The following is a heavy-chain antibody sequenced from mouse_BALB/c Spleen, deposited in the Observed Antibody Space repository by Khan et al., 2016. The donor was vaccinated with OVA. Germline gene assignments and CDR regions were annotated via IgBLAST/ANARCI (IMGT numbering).Heavy chain of an antibody. CDR3: TRHGYVAWFTY. D-gene: IGHD2-2*01. V-gene: IGHV1-31*01. Sequence: EVQLQQSGPELMKPGASVKISCKASGYSFTSYYIHWIIESHGTSLEWIGYIDPFSGATTYNQKFKGKATLTVDKSSNTAYIHLRNLTSEDSAVYYCTRHGYVAWFTYWGQGTLVTVSA. J-gene: IGHJ3*01. CDR2: IDPFSGAT. CDR1: GYSFTSYY.